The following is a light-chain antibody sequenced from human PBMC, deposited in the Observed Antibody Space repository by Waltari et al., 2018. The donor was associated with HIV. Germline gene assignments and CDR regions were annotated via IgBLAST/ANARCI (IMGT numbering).Light chain of an antibody. V-gene: IGLV1-44*01. Sequence: QSVLTQPPSASGTPGQRVPISCSGSSSNIGSNTVHWYHQLPGPAPKRRIYTNNQRPSGLPARFSGSKSGTSASLASSGLQSEDEADYYCAAWDDGLNGWVFGGGTKLTVL. CDR3: AAWDDGLNGWV. CDR1: SSNIGSNT. J-gene: IGLJ3*02. CDR2: TNN.